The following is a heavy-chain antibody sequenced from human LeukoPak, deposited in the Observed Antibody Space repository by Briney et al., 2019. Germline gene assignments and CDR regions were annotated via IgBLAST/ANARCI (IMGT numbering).Heavy chain of an antibody. CDR2: ISYDGSNK. Sequence: SGRSLRLSCAASGFTFSLYGMHWVRQAPGKGLEWVAVISYDGSNKYYADSVKGRFTISRDNSKNTLYLQMNSLRAEDTAVYFCARLLATWDYYYMDVWGKGTTVTVSS. V-gene: IGHV3-33*05. CDR1: GFTFSLYG. J-gene: IGHJ6*03. D-gene: IGHD3-3*02. CDR3: ARLLATWDYYYMDV.